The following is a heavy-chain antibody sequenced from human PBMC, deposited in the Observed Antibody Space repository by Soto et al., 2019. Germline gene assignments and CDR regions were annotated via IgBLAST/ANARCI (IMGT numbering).Heavy chain of an antibody. CDR2: LYYSGST. Sequence: QLQLQESGPGLVKPSETLSLTCTVSGGSISSSSYYWGWIRQPPGKGLEWIGSLYYSGSTYYNPSLKSRITISVDTHEDQFALKLSSVTAADTAVYYCARRAARHCRGGSCYVQFDHWGKGTMVTVSS. CDR3: ARRAARHCRGGSCYVQFDH. J-gene: IGHJ4*01. CDR1: GGSISSSSYY. D-gene: IGHD2-15*01. V-gene: IGHV4-39*01.